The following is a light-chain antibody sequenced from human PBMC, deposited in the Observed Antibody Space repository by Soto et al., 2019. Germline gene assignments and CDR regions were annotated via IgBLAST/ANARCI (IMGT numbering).Light chain of an antibody. CDR3: QQANRFPLFT. J-gene: IGKJ3*01. CDR1: QDISNW. Sequence: DIQMTQSPSSVSASVGDRVTITCRASQDISNWLSWYQQKPGEAPQSLIYVASSLHSGVPSRFSGSGSGTDFTLTISSLQPEDSATYYCQQANRFPLFTVGPGTKVEI. CDR2: VAS. V-gene: IGKV1D-12*01.